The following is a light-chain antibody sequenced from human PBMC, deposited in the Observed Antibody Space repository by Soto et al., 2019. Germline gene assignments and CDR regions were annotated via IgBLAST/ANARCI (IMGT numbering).Light chain of an antibody. CDR3: SSYTSSSTSVV. Sequence: QYVLTQPASVSGSPGQSITISCTGTSSDVGGYNYVSWYQQHPGKAPKLMIYDVSNRPSGVSNRFSGSKSGNTASLTISGLQAEEEADYDCSSYTSSSTSVVFGGGTQLTVL. CDR1: SSDVGGYNY. J-gene: IGLJ2*01. CDR2: DVS. V-gene: IGLV2-14*01.